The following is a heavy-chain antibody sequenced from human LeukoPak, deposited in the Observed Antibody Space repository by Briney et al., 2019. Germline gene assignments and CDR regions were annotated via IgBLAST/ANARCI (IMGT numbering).Heavy chain of an antibody. CDR3: AKDHPPYYYDSSGPDAFDI. CDR2: ISDSGNT. J-gene: IGHJ3*02. CDR1: GFTLSSYA. D-gene: IGHD3-22*01. V-gene: IGHV3-23*01. Sequence: GGSLRLSCAASGFTLSSYAMSWVRQAPGKGLEWVSAISDSGNTYHADSVKGRFTISRDSSKNTLFLQMNRLRPEDAAVYYCAKDHPPYYYDSSGPDAFDIWGQGTMVTVSS.